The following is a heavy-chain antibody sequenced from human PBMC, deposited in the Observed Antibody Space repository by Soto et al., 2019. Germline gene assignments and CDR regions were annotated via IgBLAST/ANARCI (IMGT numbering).Heavy chain of an antibody. Sequence: GASVKVSCKASGGTFSSYAISWVRQAPGQGLEWMGGIIPIFGTANYAQKFQGRVTITADESTSTAYMELSSLRSEDTAVYYCARKAVSLPREYYFDDWGQGTLVTVSS. CDR2: IIPIFGTA. D-gene: IGHD3-10*01. J-gene: IGHJ4*02. CDR3: ARKAVSLPREYYFDD. CDR1: GGTFSSYA. V-gene: IGHV1-69*13.